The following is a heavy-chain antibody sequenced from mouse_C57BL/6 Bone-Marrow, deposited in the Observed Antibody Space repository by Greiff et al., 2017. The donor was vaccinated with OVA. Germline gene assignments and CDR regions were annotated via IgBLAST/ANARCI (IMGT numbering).Heavy chain of an antibody. CDR3: ARLDSNYPYYYAMDY. CDR1: GYAFTNYL. CDR2: INPGSGGT. Sequence: LVESGAELVRPGTSVKVSCKASGYAFTNYLIEWVKQRPGQGLEWIGVINPGSGGTNYNEKFKGKATLTADKSSSTAYMQLSSLTSEDSAVYFCARLDSNYPYYYAMDYWGQGTSVTVSS. J-gene: IGHJ4*01. D-gene: IGHD2-5*01. V-gene: IGHV1-54*01.